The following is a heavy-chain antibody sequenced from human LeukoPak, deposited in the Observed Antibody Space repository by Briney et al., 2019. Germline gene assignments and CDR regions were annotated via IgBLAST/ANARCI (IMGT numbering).Heavy chain of an antibody. D-gene: IGHD2-15*01. CDR2: INAGNGNT. Sequence: ASVKVSCKASGYTFSSYAMHWVRQAPGQRLEWMGWINAGNGNTKYSQKFQDRITFTSDTSASTAYMELSSLRSEDTAVYYCAIHCSGGSCSPSYYFDYWGQGTLVTVSS. V-gene: IGHV1-3*01. CDR3: AIHCSGGSCSPSYYFDY. J-gene: IGHJ4*02. CDR1: GYTFSSYA.